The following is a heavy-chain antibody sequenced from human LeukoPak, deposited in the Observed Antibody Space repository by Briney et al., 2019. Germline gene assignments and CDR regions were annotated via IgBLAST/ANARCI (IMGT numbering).Heavy chain of an antibody. Sequence: SGGSLRLSCVASGFTFSSYWMHWVRQAPGKGLVWVSHINSDGSSSTYADSVKGRFTISRDNAKNTLYLHMNSLRAEDTAVYYCARDRGCRTTSCPFDSWGQGTLVAVSS. CDR1: GFTFSSYW. CDR3: ARDRGCRTTSCPFDS. D-gene: IGHD2-2*01. V-gene: IGHV3-74*03. CDR2: INSDGSSS. J-gene: IGHJ4*02.